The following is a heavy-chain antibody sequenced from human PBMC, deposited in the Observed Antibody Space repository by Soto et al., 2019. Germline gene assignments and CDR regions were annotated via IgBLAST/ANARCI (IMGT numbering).Heavy chain of an antibody. CDR2: IYYSGST. CDR1: GGSISSSSYY. V-gene: IGHV4-39*01. Sequence: SATLSLTCTVSGGSISSSSYYWGGIRQPPGKGLEWIGRIYYSGSTYYNPSLKSRVTISVNTSKNQFSLKLSSVTAADTAVYYCARMYSSSWYAYYFDYGGQGTLVTVSS. CDR3: ARMYSSSWYAYYFDY. D-gene: IGHD6-13*01. J-gene: IGHJ4*02.